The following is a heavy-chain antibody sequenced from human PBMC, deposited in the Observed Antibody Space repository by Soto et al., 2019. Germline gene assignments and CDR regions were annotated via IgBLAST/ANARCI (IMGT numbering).Heavy chain of an antibody. CDR1: GFTFSSYW. Sequence: GGSLRLSCAASGFTFSSYWMSWVRQAPGKGLEWVANSNQDESDIFYVDSVKGRFTISRDNTKNSLYLQMNSLRVEDTAVYFCARDKGYSIFDYWGQGNQVTVSS. V-gene: IGHV3-7*01. CDR2: SNQDESDI. D-gene: IGHD2-15*01. CDR3: ARDKGYSIFDY. J-gene: IGHJ4*02.